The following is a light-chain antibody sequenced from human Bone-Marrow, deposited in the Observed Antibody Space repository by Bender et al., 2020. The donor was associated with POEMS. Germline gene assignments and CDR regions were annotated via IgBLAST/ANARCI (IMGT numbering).Light chain of an antibody. Sequence: QSVLTQPPSASGTPGQSVIISCSGTDFNFGGNNVNWYQHLPGSAPRLVVYSNYQRTSGVPSRLSGSKSGTSASLAISDIQSEDEGDYYCSSWDDSLSGWVFGGGTKLSVL. CDR1: DFNFGGNN. V-gene: IGLV1-44*01. CDR2: SNY. J-gene: IGLJ3*02. CDR3: SSWDDSLSGWV.